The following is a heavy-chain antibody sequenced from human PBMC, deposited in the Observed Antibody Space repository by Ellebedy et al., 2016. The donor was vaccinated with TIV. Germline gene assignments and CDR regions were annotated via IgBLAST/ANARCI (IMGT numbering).Heavy chain of an antibody. Sequence: PGGSLRLSCAASGFTFSSYDMHRVRQAPGKGLEWVALIAFDANNKYYADSVKGRFTISRDTSKNTLYLQMNTLRPEDTAVYYCAKVPVGFCNRPFCFYLDDWGQGTLVSVSS. CDR3: AKVPVGFCNRPFCFYLDD. CDR2: IAFDANNK. CDR1: GFTFSSYD. V-gene: IGHV3-30*18. J-gene: IGHJ4*02. D-gene: IGHD2-2*03.